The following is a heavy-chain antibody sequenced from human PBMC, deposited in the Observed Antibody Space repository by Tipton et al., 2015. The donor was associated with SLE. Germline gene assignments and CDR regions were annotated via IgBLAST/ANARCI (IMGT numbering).Heavy chain of an antibody. CDR1: GDTIDGNTYF. D-gene: IGHD6-25*01. Sequence: TLSLTCTVSGDTIDGNTYFWDWIRQPPGKGLMLIGSISYSGATSYNPSLKSRVTISVDTSKNQFSLKLSSVTAADTAVYYCARDRGRDYGMDVWGRGTTVIVSS. CDR3: ARDRGRDYGMDV. J-gene: IGHJ6*02. V-gene: IGHV4-39*07. CDR2: ISYSGAT.